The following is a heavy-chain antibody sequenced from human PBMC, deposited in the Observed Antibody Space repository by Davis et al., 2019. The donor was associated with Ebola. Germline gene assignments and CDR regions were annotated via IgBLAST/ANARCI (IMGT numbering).Heavy chain of an antibody. V-gene: IGHV3-23*01. CDR2: ISGSGDSA. Sequence: GESLKISCVVSGFTFSSYGMSWVRQAPAKGLEYVSSISGSGDSAHYTDSVKGRFTISRDNSKNTLYLQMNSLRAEDTAVYYCARDRLVQGVTIRAYFDYWGQGTLVTVSS. J-gene: IGHJ4*02. CDR3: ARDRLVQGVTIRAYFDY. D-gene: IGHD3-10*01. CDR1: GFTFSSYG.